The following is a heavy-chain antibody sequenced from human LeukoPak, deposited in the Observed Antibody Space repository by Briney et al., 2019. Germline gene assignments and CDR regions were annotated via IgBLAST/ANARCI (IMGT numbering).Heavy chain of an antibody. V-gene: IGHV4-39*01. CDR1: GASTRSSTYY. D-gene: IGHD3-9*01. CDR2: IYSTGSA. CDR3: ARQYGSANDWYHFDY. J-gene: IGHJ4*02. Sequence: SETLSLTCSVSGASTRSSTYYWGWIRQPPGKGLDWIGSIYSTGSAYYNPSLVGRVTMSVDTSKNQFSLKARSVTATDTGIYYCARQYGSANDWYHFDYWGQGILVTVSS.